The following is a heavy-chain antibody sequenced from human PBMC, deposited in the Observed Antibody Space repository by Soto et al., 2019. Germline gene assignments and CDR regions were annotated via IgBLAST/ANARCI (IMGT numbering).Heavy chain of an antibody. Sequence: EVQLVESGGGLVQPGGALRLSCAASGYTFSRYSMNWLRQAQGKGLEWVSYISSSSSTIYYADSVKGRFTISRDNAKNSLYLQMNSLRDEDTAVYYCAREAGTWHLPLNWFDPWGQGTLVTVSS. V-gene: IGHV3-48*02. J-gene: IGHJ5*02. CDR2: ISSSSSTI. CDR1: GYTFSRYS. D-gene: IGHD6-19*01. CDR3: AREAGTWHLPLNWFDP.